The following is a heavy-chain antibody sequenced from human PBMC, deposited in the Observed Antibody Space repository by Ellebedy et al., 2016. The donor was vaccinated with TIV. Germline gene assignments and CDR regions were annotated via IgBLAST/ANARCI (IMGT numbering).Heavy chain of an antibody. D-gene: IGHD4-23*01. V-gene: IGHV4-38-2*02. J-gene: IGHJ4*02. CDR1: GSSISSGYY. Sequence: MPSETLSLTCSVYGSSISSGYYWGWIRQHPGMGLEWIGSMFHRGSTYYSPSLKSRVTISVDPAKNQLSLRLSSVTAADTAVYFCARDGAGRWDYWGPGTLVTVSS. CDR2: MFHRGST. CDR3: ARDGAGRWDY.